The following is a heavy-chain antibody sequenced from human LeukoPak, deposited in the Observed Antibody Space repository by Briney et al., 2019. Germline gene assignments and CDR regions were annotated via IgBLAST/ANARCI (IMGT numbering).Heavy chain of an antibody. CDR1: GASFSYYY. CDR2: VYLGGST. V-gene: IGHV4-4*07. J-gene: IGHJ4*02. D-gene: IGHD2-21*01. Sequence: SETQSLTCNVSGASFSYYYWSWIRQPAGKGLEWIGRVYLGGSTNYNPSLKSRVMMSLDKANNQFSLRLSSVTAADTAIYYCARDHCDDAACYPFDRWGQGTLVTVSS. CDR3: ARDHCDDAACYPFDR.